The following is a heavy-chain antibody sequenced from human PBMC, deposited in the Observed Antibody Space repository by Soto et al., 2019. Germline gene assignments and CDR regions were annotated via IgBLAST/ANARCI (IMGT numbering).Heavy chain of an antibody. CDR3: AAYNWNYRFDF. CDR2: IYYSGST. CDR1: AGSVSSGDYY. J-gene: IGHJ4*02. V-gene: IGHV4-61*08. D-gene: IGHD1-7*01. Sequence: SVSAGSVSSGDYYWSWIRQPPGKGLEWIGNIYYSGSTNYSPPLTSRVIISIDTAKNQFSLKLSSVTAADTAVYFCAAYNWNYRFDFWGQGALVTVSS.